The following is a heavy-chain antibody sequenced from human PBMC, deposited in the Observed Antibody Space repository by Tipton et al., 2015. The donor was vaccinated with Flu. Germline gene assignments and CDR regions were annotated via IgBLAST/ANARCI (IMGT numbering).Heavy chain of an antibody. CDR3: AKAVTLDARFFDH. CDR2: IRYDAINQ. J-gene: IGHJ4*02. CDR1: GFTFSSYG. Sequence: GSLRLSCAASGFTFSSYGMHWVRQAPGQGLEWVAFIRYDAINQYYADSVKGRFTISRDNSKNTLFLQMSSLRTEDTAVYFCAKAVTLDARFFDHWGQGILVTVSS. V-gene: IGHV3-30*02. D-gene: IGHD6-6*01.